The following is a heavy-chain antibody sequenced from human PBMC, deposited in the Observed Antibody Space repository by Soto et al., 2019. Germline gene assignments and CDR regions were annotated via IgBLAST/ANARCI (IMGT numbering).Heavy chain of an antibody. CDR2: INPNNGDT. J-gene: IGHJ4*02. V-gene: IGHV1-2*02. CDR3: PRHGGYDYFFDY. CDR1: GYTFTGYY. Sequence: ASVKVSCKASGYTFTGYYIHWVRQAPGQGLEWMGWINPNNGDTNFAQKFQGRVTMTRDTSTSTAYMELSSLRFDDTAVYYCPRHGGYDYFFDYWGQAPVVTVSS. D-gene: IGHD5-12*01.